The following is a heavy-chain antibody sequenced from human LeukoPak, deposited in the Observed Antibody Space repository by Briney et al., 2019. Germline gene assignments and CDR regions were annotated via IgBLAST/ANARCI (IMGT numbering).Heavy chain of an antibody. CDR3: AKTPSMVVVVPAATLLPTLYYFDY. J-gene: IGHJ4*02. V-gene: IGHV3-23*01. CDR2: ISGSGGST. D-gene: IGHD2-2*01. Sequence: GGSLRLSCAASGFTFSSYAMSWVRQAPGEGLEWVSAISGSGGSTYYADSVKGRFTISRDNSKNTLYLQMNSLRAEDTAVYYCAKTPSMVVVVPAATLLPTLYYFDYWGQGTLVTVSS. CDR1: GFTFSSYA.